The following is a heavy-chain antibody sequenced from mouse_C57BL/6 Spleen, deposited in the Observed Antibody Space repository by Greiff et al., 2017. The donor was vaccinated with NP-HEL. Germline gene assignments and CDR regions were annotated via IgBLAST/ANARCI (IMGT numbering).Heavy chain of an antibody. CDR1: GYSITSDY. J-gene: IGHJ1*03. CDR2: ISYSGST. D-gene: IGHD1-1*01. Sequence: DVKLQESGPGLAKPSQTLSLTCSVTGYSITSDYWNWIRKFPGNKLEYMGYISYSGSTYYNPSLKSRISITRDTSKNQYYLQLNSVTTEDTATYYCARYYYDGSSYGYWYFDVWGTGTTVTVSS. CDR3: ARYYYDGSSYGYWYFDV. V-gene: IGHV3-8*01.